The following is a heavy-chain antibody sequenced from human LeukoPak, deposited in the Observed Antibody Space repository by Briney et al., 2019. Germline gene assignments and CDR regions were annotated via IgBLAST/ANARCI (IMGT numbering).Heavy chain of an antibody. V-gene: IGHV3-21*04. D-gene: IGHD1-1*01. CDR2: ISSSSSYI. J-gene: IGHJ4*02. Sequence: PGGSLRLSCAASGFTFSSYSMNWVRQAPGKGLEWVSSISSSSSYIYYADSVKGRFTISRDNAKNSLYLQMNSLRAEDTALYYCAKGLERESRLDSWGQGTLVTVSS. CDR1: GFTFSSYS. CDR3: AKGLERESRLDS.